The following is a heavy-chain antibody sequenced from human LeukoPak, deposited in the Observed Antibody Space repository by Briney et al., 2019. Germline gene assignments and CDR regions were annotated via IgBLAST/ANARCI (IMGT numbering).Heavy chain of an antibody. J-gene: IGHJ4*02. D-gene: IGHD6-19*01. CDR2: ISYDGSNK. Sequence: GGSPRLSCAASGFTFSSYAMHWGRQAPGKGLEWVAVISYDGSNKYYAASVKVRFTISRHNAKNTLYLQMNSMRAEDTAVYYCARDQHEYSSGWFVFDYWGQGTLVTVSS. CDR1: GFTFSSYA. CDR3: ARDQHEYSSGWFVFDY. V-gene: IGHV3-30*01.